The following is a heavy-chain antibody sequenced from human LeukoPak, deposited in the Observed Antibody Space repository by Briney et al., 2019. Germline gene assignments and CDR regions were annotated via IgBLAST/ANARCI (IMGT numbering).Heavy chain of an antibody. D-gene: IGHD1-26*01. J-gene: IGHJ1*01. Sequence: GGSLRLSCAASGFTFSSYGMHWVRQAPGKGLEWVAVISYDGSNKYYADSVKGRFTISRDNSKNTLYLQMNSLRAEDTAVYYCARDREMGATTKKFQHWGQGTLVTVSS. CDR1: GFTFSSYG. CDR3: ARDREMGATTKKFQH. V-gene: IGHV3-30*03. CDR2: ISYDGSNK.